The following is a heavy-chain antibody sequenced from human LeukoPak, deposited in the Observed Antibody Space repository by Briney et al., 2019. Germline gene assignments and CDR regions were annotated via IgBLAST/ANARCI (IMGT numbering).Heavy chain of an antibody. Sequence: ASVKVSCKASGYTFTGYYMHGVRQAPGQGLEWMGRINPNSGGTNYAQKFQGRVTMTRDTSISTAYMELSRLRSDDTAVYYCAREAVAGKSYWYFDLWGRGTLVTVSS. CDR3: AREAVAGKSYWYFDL. CDR1: GYTFTGYY. J-gene: IGHJ2*01. CDR2: INPNSGGT. D-gene: IGHD6-19*01. V-gene: IGHV1-2*06.